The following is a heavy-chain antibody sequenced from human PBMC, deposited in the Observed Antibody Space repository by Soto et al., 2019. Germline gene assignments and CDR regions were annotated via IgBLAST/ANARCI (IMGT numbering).Heavy chain of an antibody. CDR1: GGSVSSGTYY. J-gene: IGHJ6*03. D-gene: IGHD2-15*01. CDR3: ARETLAATPEYYYYYMDV. Sequence: SETLSLTCTVSGGSVSSGTYYWSWTRQPPGKGLEWIGYIYYSGSTNYNPSLKSRVTISVDTSKNQFSLKLSSVTAADTAVYYCARETLAATPEYYYYYMDVWGKGTTVTVSS. CDR2: IYYSGST. V-gene: IGHV4-61*01.